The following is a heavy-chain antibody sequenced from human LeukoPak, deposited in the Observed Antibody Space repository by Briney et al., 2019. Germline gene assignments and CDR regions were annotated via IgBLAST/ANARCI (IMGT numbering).Heavy chain of an antibody. CDR2: MSDSGDRT. J-gene: IGHJ4*02. CDR3: WKEIGASLPFDY. Sequence: PGGSLRLSCAASGFTFSSYAMSWVRQAPGKGLEGVSAMSDSGDRTYYADSVKGRFTISRDNSKNTLYLPINRLRAEGTAVYYRWKEIGASLPFDYWGQGTLVTVSS. V-gene: IGHV3-23*01. CDR1: GFTFSSYA. D-gene: IGHD3-16*01.